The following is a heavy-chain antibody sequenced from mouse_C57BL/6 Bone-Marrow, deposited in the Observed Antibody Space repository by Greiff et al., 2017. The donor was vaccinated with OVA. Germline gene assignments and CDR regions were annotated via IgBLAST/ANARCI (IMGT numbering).Heavy chain of an antibody. V-gene: IGHV1-52*01. D-gene: IGHD1-1*01. CDR1: GYTFTSYW. Sequence: QVQLQQSGAELVRPGSSVKLSCKASGYTFTSYWMHWVKQRPIQGLEWIGNIDPSDSDTHYNQKFKDKATLTVDKSSSTAYMQLSSLPSEDSAVYYCARRGYGSSFDFWGKGTTLTVSS. CDR3: ARRGYGSSFDF. J-gene: IGHJ2*01. CDR2: IDPSDSDT.